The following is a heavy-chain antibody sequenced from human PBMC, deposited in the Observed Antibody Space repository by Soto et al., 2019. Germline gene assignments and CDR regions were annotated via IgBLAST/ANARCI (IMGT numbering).Heavy chain of an antibody. CDR1: GGSISSYY. Sequence: SETLSLTCTVSGGSISSYYWSWIRQPPGKGLEWIGYIYYSGSTNYNPSLKSRVTISVDTSKNQFSLKLSSVTAADTAVYYCARKSTETPWFDPWGQGTLVTVSS. CDR3: ARKSTETPWFDP. CDR2: IYYSGST. J-gene: IGHJ5*02. V-gene: IGHV4-59*01. D-gene: IGHD4-4*01.